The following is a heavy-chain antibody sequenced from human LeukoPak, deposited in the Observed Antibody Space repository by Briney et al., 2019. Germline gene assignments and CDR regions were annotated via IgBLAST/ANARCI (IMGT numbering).Heavy chain of an antibody. Sequence: TPGESLKISCQGFGYPFTTSWIGWVRQLPGKGLEWTAIIYAGNSDAKYSPSFQGQVSISTDRSISTAYLHWSSLKASDTAIYYCAIINHPDGRVYWGQGTLVTVS. CDR3: AIINHPDGRVY. D-gene: IGHD5-24*01. CDR2: IYAGNSDA. CDR1: GYPFTTSW. V-gene: IGHV5-51*01. J-gene: IGHJ4*02.